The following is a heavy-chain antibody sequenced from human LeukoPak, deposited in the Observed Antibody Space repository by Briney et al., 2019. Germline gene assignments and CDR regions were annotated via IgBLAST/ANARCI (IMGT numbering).Heavy chain of an antibody. D-gene: IGHD3-10*01. V-gene: IGHV3-30*03. CDR1: GFTFSSYG. Sequence: GGSLRLSCAASGFTFSSYGMHWVRQAPGKGLEWVAVISYDGSNKYYADSVKGRFTISRDNSKNTLYLQMNSLRAEDTAVYYRARDTNYYYGSGRLYNWFDPWGQGTLVTVSS. CDR3: ARDTNYYYGSGRLYNWFDP. J-gene: IGHJ5*02. CDR2: ISYDGSNK.